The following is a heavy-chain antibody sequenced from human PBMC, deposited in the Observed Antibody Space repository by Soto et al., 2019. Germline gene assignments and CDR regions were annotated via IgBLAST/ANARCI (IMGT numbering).Heavy chain of an antibody. Sequence: QVELQEAGPGLVKPSGTLSLTCAVSGGSISTINWWAWVPQPPGKGLDWIGEIYQTGSTSYNPSLESRVTISIDKSKNQFSLKLRSVTAADTAVYYCARLSCRSAFGMDVWGQGTTVTVSS. V-gene: IGHV4-4*02. CDR1: GGSISTINW. CDR3: ARLSCRSAFGMDV. D-gene: IGHD3-16*01. J-gene: IGHJ6*02. CDR2: IYQTGST.